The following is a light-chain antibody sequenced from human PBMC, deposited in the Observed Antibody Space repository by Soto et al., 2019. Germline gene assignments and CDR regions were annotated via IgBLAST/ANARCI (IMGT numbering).Light chain of an antibody. CDR3: QQRYNWPLT. CDR1: QSVSSY. CDR2: DAS. V-gene: IGKV3-11*01. Sequence: EIVLTQSPATLSLSPGERATLSCRASQSVSSYLAWYQQKFGQAPRLLIYDASNRATGIPARSSGSGSATDFTLTISSLEPEDFAIYYCQQRYNWPLTFGQGTKVEIK. J-gene: IGKJ1*01.